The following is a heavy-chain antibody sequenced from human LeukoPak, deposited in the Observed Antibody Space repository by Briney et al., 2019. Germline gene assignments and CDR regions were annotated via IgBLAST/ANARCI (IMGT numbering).Heavy chain of an antibody. CDR1: GGSISSYY. J-gene: IGHJ4*02. V-gene: IGHV4-59*08. CDR3: ARSQVGATFIDY. CDR2: IYYSGST. D-gene: IGHD1-26*01. Sequence: SETLSLTCTDSGGSISSYYWSWIRQPPGKGLEWIGYIYYSGSTKYNPSLKSRVTISVDTSKKQFYLKLSSVTAADTAVYYCARSQVGATFIDYWGQGTLVTVSS.